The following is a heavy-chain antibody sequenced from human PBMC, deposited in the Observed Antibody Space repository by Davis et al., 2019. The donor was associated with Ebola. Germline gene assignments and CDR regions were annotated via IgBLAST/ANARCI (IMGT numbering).Heavy chain of an antibody. CDR1: GFTFSSYG. CDR3: SGLGASSGWYLP. D-gene: IGHD6-19*01. CDR2: ISYDGSNK. Sequence: PGGSLRLSCAASGFTFSSYGMHWVRQAPGKGLEWVAVISYDGSNKYYADSVKGQFTISRDNSKNTLYLQMNSLRAEDTAVYYCSGLGASSGWYLPWGQGTLVTVSS. V-gene: IGHV3-30*03. J-gene: IGHJ5*02.